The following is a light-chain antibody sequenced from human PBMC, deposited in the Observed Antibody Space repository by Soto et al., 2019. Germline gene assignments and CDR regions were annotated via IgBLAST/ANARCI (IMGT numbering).Light chain of an antibody. CDR1: QSIRSE. Sequence: IQMTQSPSSLSASVGDRVTITCRASQSIRSELAWYQQKPGKAPKLLIYKASTLKSGVPSRFSGSGSGTEFTLTISSLQPDDFATYYCQHYNSYSEAFGQGTKVDIK. CDR2: KAS. V-gene: IGKV1-5*03. J-gene: IGKJ1*01. CDR3: QHYNSYSEA.